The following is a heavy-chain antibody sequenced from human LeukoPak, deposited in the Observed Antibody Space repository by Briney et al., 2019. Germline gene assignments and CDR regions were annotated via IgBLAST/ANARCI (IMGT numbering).Heavy chain of an antibody. CDR3: ARDAPSKTMVRRFNY. D-gene: IGHD3-10*01. Sequence: GGSLRLSCVASGFTFREYYMGWIRQAPGKGLEWISYISGSGITTYYADSVKGRFTISRDNAKNSLYLQMSSLRPEDTGIYYCARDAPSKTMVRRFNYWGQGTWPPSPQ. CDR2: ISGSGITT. V-gene: IGHV3-11*01. CDR1: GFTFREYY. J-gene: IGHJ4*02.